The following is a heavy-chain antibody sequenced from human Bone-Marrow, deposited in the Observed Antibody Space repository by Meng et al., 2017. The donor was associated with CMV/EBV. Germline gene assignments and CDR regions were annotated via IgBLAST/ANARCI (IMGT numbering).Heavy chain of an antibody. D-gene: IGHD2-15*01. CDR2: ISGSGGST. Sequence: FTFSSYAMSWVRQAPGKGLEGVSAISGSGGSTYYADSVKGRFTISRDNSKNTLYLQMNSLRAEDTAVYYCAKKMCSGGSCYWGYFDLWGRGTLVTVSS. J-gene: IGHJ2*01. CDR3: AKKMCSGGSCYWGYFDL. V-gene: IGHV3-23*01. CDR1: FTFSSYA.